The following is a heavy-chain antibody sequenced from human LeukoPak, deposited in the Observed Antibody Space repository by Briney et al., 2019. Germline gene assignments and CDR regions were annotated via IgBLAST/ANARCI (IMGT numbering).Heavy chain of an antibody. Sequence: PGGSLRLSCAASGFTFSSYAMHWVRQAPGKGLEYVSAISSNGGSTYYANSVKGRFTISRDNSKNTLYLQMGSLRAEDMAVYYCARVQPLPHFRSGSYFGDIWGQGTMVTVSS. CDR1: GFTFSSYA. D-gene: IGHD1-26*01. CDR3: ARVQPLPHFRSGSYFGDI. V-gene: IGHV3-64*01. CDR2: ISSNGGST. J-gene: IGHJ3*02.